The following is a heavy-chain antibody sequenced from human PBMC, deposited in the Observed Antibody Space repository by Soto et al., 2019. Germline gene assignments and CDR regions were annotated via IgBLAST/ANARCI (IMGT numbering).Heavy chain of an antibody. J-gene: IGHJ4*02. CDR2: IHYSGSS. CDR1: GCSISGYY. D-gene: IGHD1-1*01. V-gene: IGHV4-59*08. Sequence: SETLSLTCTVSGCSISGYYWSWIRQPPGKGLEWIAYIHYSGSSNSNPSLKSRVTISVDTSRNQFSLKLTSVTAADTAVYYCARHSNEYRKSLDYWGQGTLVTVSS. CDR3: ARHSNEYRKSLDY.